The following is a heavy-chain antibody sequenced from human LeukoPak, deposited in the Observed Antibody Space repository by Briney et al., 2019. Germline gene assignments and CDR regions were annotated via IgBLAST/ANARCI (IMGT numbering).Heavy chain of an antibody. Sequence: PGGSLRLSCAASGFTFSSYWMSWVRQAAGKGLEWVAHIKQNGVEKYYVDSVKGRFTISRDDTKNSLFLQMSSLRAEDTAVYYCARYGSNWNFDYWGQGTLVTVSS. J-gene: IGHJ4*02. V-gene: IGHV3-7*01. CDR3: ARYGSNWNFDY. CDR1: GFTFSSYW. CDR2: IKQNGVEK. D-gene: IGHD6-13*01.